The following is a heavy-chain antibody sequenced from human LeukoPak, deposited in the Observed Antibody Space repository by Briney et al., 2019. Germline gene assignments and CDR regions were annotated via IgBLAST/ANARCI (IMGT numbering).Heavy chain of an antibody. D-gene: IGHD3-3*01. CDR1: GGSFSGYY. V-gene: IGHV4-34*01. CDR3: ARGPEYYDFWSGYYGSDY. CDR2: INHSGST. J-gene: IGHJ4*02. Sequence: SSETLSLTCAVYGGSFSGYYWSWIRQPPGKGLEWIGEINHSGSTNYNPSLKSRVTISVDTSKNQFSLKLSSVTAADTAVYYCARGPEYYDFWSGYYGSDYWGQGTLVTVSS.